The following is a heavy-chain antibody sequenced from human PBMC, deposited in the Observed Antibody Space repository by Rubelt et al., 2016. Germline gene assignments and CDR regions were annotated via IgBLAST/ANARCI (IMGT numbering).Heavy chain of an antibody. D-gene: IGHD4-23*01. CDR3: ARATTVVTQIAY. V-gene: IGHV4-39*01. CDR2: IYYSGST. CDR1: GDSINSGRSY. Sequence: QLQLQESGPGLVKPSETLSLTSTVSGDSINSGRSYWGWIRQPPGKGLEWIGSIYYSGSTYSTPSLKSRGTISVDTPKNQLSRKLGSVTAADTAGDYGARATTVVTQIAYWGQGTLVTVSS. J-gene: IGHJ4*02.